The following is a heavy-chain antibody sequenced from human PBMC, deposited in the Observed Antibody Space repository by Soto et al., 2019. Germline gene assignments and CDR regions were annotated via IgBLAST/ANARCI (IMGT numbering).Heavy chain of an antibody. CDR1: GYNFTRFG. Sequence: QFQLVQSGAEVKKPGASVKVSCKASGYNFTRFGISWVRQAPGHGLEWMGWMGAHSGHTRQAQKFQGRLTMTTDASMSTAYIDLRSLTSDDTALYYCGREVQQLAQEDYYQFNGMDVWGQGTTVIVSS. CDR3: GREVQQLAQEDYYQFNGMDV. D-gene: IGHD6-13*01. J-gene: IGHJ6*02. V-gene: IGHV1-18*01. CDR2: MGAHSGHT.